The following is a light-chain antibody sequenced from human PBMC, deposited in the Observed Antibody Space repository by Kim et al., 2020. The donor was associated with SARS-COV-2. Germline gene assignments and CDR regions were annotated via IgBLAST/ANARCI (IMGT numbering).Light chain of an antibody. CDR3: QQDGSSQRT. CDR2: GAS. Sequence: EIVLTQSPGTLSLSPGERATLSCRASQSVSSSYLAWYQQKPGQAPRLLIYGASSRATGIPDRFSGSGSGTDFTLTISRLEPEDFAVYYCQQDGSSQRTFGQGTKVDIK. CDR1: QSVSSSY. V-gene: IGKV3-20*01. J-gene: IGKJ1*01.